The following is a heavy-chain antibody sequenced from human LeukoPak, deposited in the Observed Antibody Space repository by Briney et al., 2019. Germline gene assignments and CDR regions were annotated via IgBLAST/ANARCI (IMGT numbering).Heavy chain of an antibody. CDR2: IRYDGSNK. J-gene: IGHJ4*02. Sequence: PGGSLRLSYAASGFTFTSYGMHWVRQAPGKGLEWVAFIRYDGSNKYYADSVKGRFTISRDNSKNTLYLQMNSLRAEDTAVYYCAKDRRVVGATLTFFDYWGQGTLVTVSS. D-gene: IGHD1-26*01. CDR3: AKDRRVVGATLTFFDY. V-gene: IGHV3-30*02. CDR1: GFTFTSYG.